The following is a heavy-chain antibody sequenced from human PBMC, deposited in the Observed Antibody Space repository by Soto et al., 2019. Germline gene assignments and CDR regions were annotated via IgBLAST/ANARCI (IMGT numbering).Heavy chain of an antibody. Sequence: RGESLKISCQGSGYSFTTYWISWVRQMPGKGLEWMGKIDPGDSSTNYSPSFRGHITISVDRSINTAHLQFSSLKAADTAVYYCARLEKWYYNHYALDVWGQGTMVTVSS. CDR2: IDPGDSST. CDR3: ARLEKWYYNHYALDV. CDR1: GYSFTTYW. V-gene: IGHV5-10-1*01. D-gene: IGHD1-26*01. J-gene: IGHJ6*02.